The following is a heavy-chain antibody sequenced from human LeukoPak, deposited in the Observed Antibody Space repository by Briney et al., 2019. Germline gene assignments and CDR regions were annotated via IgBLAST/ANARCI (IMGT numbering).Heavy chain of an antibody. CDR2: ISYDGSNK. Sequence: GGSLRLSCAASGFTFSSYGMPWVRQAPGKGLEWVAVISYDGSNKYYADSVKGRFTISRDNSKNTLYPQMNSLRAEDTAVYYCAKDSYYSGWYLNYYYGMDVWGQGTTVTVSS. CDR1: GFTFSSYG. D-gene: IGHD6-19*01. V-gene: IGHV3-30*18. J-gene: IGHJ6*02. CDR3: AKDSYYSGWYLNYYYGMDV.